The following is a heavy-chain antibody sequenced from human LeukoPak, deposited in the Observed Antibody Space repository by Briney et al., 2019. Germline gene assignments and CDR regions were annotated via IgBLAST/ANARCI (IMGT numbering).Heavy chain of an antibody. V-gene: IGHV3-30*02. CDR1: GFTFSSYG. CDR3: ARGAIWGSSAPGARARRKSNWFDP. CDR2: IRYDGSNK. D-gene: IGHD6-6*01. Sequence: GGSLRLSCAASGFTFSSYGMHWVRQAPGKGREGVAFIRYDGSNKYYADSVKGRFTISRDNSKNTLYLQMNSLRAEDTAVYYCARGAIWGSSAPGARARRKSNWFDPWGQGTLVTVSS. J-gene: IGHJ5*02.